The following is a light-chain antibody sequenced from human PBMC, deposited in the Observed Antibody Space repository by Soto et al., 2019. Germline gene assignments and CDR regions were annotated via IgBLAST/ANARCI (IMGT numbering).Light chain of an antibody. Sequence: EVLMTQSPATLSVSPGDRVTLSCRASLSVSSDLAWYQQKPGQAPTRLIYGASIRATGVPARFSGSGSGTDFTLTIDSLQSEDVADYYCQQYFRWPPWTFGQGTKVDIK. J-gene: IGKJ1*01. CDR2: GAS. CDR3: QQYFRWPPWT. V-gene: IGKV3-15*01. CDR1: LSVSSD.